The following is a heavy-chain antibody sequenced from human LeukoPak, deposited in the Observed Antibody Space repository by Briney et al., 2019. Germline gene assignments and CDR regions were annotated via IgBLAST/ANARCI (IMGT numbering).Heavy chain of an antibody. J-gene: IGHJ6*04. V-gene: IGHV3-53*01. D-gene: IGHD3-3*01. CDR2: IYSGGRT. CDR3: ARGYYYFWGGYYIYYGMDV. CDR1: GFTVSSNY. Sequence: PGRSLRLSCAASGFTVSSNYTSWFRQPPGKGLEWGSVIYSGGRTYYADSVKGRVTISRDKSKNTLYLQMHSLRAEDTAVYYCARGYYYFWGGYYIYYGMDVWGKGTTVTVSS.